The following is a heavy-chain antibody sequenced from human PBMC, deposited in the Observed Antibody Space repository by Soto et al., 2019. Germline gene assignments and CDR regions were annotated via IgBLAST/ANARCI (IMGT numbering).Heavy chain of an antibody. V-gene: IGHV5-51*01. Sequence: GESLKISCKGSGYKFIDYWIGWVRQVPGKGLEWVGSIYPGDFDIKYRPSFQGQVTISADKSTTTAYLQWNSLQASDTAMYYCVRTSGGEYYDSRQYYHSYWGQGTLVTVSS. J-gene: IGHJ4*02. CDR3: VRTSGGEYYDSRQYYHSY. D-gene: IGHD3-22*01. CDR1: GYKFIDYW. CDR2: IYPGDFDI.